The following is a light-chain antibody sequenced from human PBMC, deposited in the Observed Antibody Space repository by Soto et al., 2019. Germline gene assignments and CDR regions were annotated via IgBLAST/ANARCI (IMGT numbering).Light chain of an antibody. CDR1: QSVRSSY. CDR3: QQYGSAYT. Sequence: EIVLTQSPGTLSLSPGERATLSCRASQSVRSSYLAWYQQKPGQAPRLLIYGASSRATGIPDRFSGSGSGTDFTLTISRLEPDDFAVYYCQQYGSAYTFGQGTKLEIK. J-gene: IGKJ2*01. V-gene: IGKV3-20*01. CDR2: GAS.